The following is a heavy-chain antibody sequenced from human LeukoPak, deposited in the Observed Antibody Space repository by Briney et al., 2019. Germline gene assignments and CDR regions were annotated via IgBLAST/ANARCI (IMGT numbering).Heavy chain of an antibody. Sequence: PSETLFLTCSVSGGSINNNDYYWSWIRQPPGKGLEWIGYIYHSGITYYNPSLKSRVTISVDRSKNQFSLKLSSVTAADTAVYYCARSGYYSDTSGYSPYYYFYMDVWGKGTTVTVSS. V-gene: IGHV4-30-2*01. CDR3: ARSGYYSDTSGYSPYYYFYMDV. D-gene: IGHD3-22*01. J-gene: IGHJ6*03. CDR1: GGSINNNDYY. CDR2: IYHSGIT.